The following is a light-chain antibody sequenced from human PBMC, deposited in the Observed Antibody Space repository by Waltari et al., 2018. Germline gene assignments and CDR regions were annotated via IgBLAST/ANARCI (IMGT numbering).Light chain of an antibody. J-gene: IGKJ2*01. CDR2: AAS. Sequence: ELVLTQSPGTLSLSSGERATLSCWASQSVSSNYLNWYQQKPGQAPRLLIYAASRRVTGIPDRFSGSGSGTDFTLTITRLEPEDFAVYYCQQYGSTPYTFGQGTKLDIK. V-gene: IGKV3-20*01. CDR3: QQYGSTPYT. CDR1: QSVSSNY.